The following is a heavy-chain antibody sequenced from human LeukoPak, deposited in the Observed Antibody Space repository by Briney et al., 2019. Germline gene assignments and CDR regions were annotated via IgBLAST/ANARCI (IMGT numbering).Heavy chain of an antibody. D-gene: IGHD3-22*01. CDR3: ARSYDSSGYYYYFDY. J-gene: IGHJ4*02. Sequence: SETLSLTCTVSGGSISSGSYYWSWIRQPAGKGLEWIGRIYTSGSTNYNPSLKSRVTMSVDTSKNQFSLTLSSVTAADTAVYYCARSYDSSGYYYYFDYWGQGTLVTVSS. CDR1: GGSISSGSYY. V-gene: IGHV4-61*02. CDR2: IYTSGST.